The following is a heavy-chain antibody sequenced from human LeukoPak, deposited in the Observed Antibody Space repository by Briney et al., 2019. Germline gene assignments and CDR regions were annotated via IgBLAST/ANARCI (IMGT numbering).Heavy chain of an antibody. CDR3: ARAAYYYDSSGYDDAFDI. Sequence: GGSLRLSCAASGFTCSDYCMNWVRQAPGKGLEWVSYTSRSGGTIYYADSVKGRFTISRDNAKNSLYLQMNSLRAEDTAVYYCARAAYYYDSSGYDDAFDIWGQGTMVTVSS. D-gene: IGHD3-22*01. CDR1: GFTCSDYC. V-gene: IGHV3-11*01. J-gene: IGHJ3*02. CDR2: TSRSGGTI.